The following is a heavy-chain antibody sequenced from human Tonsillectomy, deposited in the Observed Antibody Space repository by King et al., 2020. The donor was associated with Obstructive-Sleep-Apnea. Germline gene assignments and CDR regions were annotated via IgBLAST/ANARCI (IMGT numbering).Heavy chain of an antibody. CDR2: ISYDGNYE. V-gene: IGHV3-30*18. CDR1: GFTFSAYG. CDR3: AKDLSGSNYPGYFYGMDV. J-gene: IGHJ6*02. Sequence: VQLVESGGGVVQPGRSLKLSCAASGFTFSAYGMHWVRQAPGKGLEWVALISYDGNYESYPDSVKGRFTISRDSSENTLYLQMNSLRAEDTAVYYCAKDLSGSNYPGYFYGMDVWGQGTTVTVSS. D-gene: IGHD1-26*01.